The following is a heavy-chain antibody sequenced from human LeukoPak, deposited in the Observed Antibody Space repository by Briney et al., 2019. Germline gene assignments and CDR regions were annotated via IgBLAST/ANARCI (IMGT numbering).Heavy chain of an antibody. CDR1: GYSFTSYW. D-gene: IGHD3-22*01. Sequence: GESLKISCKGSGYSFTSYWIGWVRQMPGKGLEWMGIIYPGDSDTRYSPSFQGQVTISADKSISTAYLQWSSLKASDTAMYYCARHVPVSRSSGHSRYYYYYMDVWGKGTTVTISS. J-gene: IGHJ6*03. CDR3: ARHVPVSRSSGHSRYYYYYMDV. V-gene: IGHV5-51*01. CDR2: IYPGDSDT.